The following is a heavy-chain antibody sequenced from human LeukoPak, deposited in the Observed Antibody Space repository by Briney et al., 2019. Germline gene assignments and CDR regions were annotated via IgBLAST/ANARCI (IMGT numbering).Heavy chain of an antibody. D-gene: IGHD4-17*01. CDR2: ISAYNGNT. J-gene: IGHJ4*02. CDR3: ARQRGATVTSLGYCDY. V-gene: IGHV1-18*01. Sequence: ASVKVSCKASGYTFTSYGISWVRQAPGQGLEWMGWISAYNGNTNYAQKLQGRVTMTTDASTSTAYMELRSLRSDDTALYYCARQRGATVTSLGYCDYRGQGTLVTVSS. CDR1: GYTFTSYG.